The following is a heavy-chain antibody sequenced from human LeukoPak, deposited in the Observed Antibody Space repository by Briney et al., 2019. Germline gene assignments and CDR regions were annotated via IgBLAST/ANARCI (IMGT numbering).Heavy chain of an antibody. J-gene: IGHJ2*01. V-gene: IGHV4-39*01. D-gene: IGHD6-19*01. CDR2: IYYSGST. CDR3: ARPQSSGWGRYWYFDL. Sequence: SETLSLTCTVSGGSISSSSYYWGWIRQPPGKGLEWIGSIYYSGSTYYNPSLKSRVTISVDTSKNQFSLKLSSVTAADTAVYYCARPQSSGWGRYWYFDLWGRGTLVTVSS. CDR1: GGSISSSSYY.